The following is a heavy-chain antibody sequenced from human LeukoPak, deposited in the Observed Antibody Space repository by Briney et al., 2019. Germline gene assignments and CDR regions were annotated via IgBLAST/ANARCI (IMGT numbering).Heavy chain of an antibody. J-gene: IGHJ6*02. V-gene: IGHV4-34*01. CDR3: ASSTYYYDSSGYRPNYYYYGMDV. CDR1: GGSFSGYY. D-gene: IGHD3-22*01. CDR2: INHSGST. Sequence: SETLSLTCAVYGGSFSGYYWSWIRQPPGKGLEWIGEINHSGSTNYNPSLKSRVTISVDTSKNQFSLKLSSVTAADTAVYYCASSTYYYDSSGYRPNYYYYGMDVWGQGTTVTVSS.